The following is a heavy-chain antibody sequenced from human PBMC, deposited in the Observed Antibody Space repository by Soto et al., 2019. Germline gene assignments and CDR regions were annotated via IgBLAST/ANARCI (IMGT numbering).Heavy chain of an antibody. Sequence: PSETLSLTCTVSGGSISSSTYYSGWIRQPPGKWLEWIGSIYYSGSTYYNPSLKSRVTISVDTSKNQFSLKLSSVTAAVTAVYYCARQVRRWLQLRYFDYWGQGTLVTVS. CDR3: ARQVRRWLQLRYFDY. V-gene: IGHV4-39*01. CDR1: GGSISSSTYY. CDR2: IYYSGST. J-gene: IGHJ4*02. D-gene: IGHD5-12*01.